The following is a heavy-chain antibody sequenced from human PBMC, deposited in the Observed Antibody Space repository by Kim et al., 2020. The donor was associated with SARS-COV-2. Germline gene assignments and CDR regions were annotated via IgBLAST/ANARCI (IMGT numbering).Heavy chain of an antibody. CDR2: ISAYNGNT. Sequence: ASVKVSCKASGYTFTSYGISWVRQAPGQGLEWMGWISAYNGNTNYAQKLQGRVTMTTDTSTSTAYMELRSLRSDDTAVYYCARDVPVVVPAAIGAEYFQHWGQGTLVTVSS. D-gene: IGHD2-2*02. CDR1: GYTFTSYG. J-gene: IGHJ1*01. CDR3: ARDVPVVVPAAIGAEYFQH. V-gene: IGHV1-18*01.